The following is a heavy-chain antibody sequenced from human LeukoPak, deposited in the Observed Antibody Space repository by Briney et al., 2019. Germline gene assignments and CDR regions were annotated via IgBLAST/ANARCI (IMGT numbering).Heavy chain of an antibody. J-gene: IGHJ4*02. CDR2: IRYDGSKK. D-gene: IGHD6-19*01. Sequence: GGSLRLSCAASGFTFSSHGMHWGRQAPGKGLEWVATIRYDGSKKWYAESVRGRFTISRDDSKNTLFLQMNNLRVEDTAVYYCAREDSSGWYTAYWGQGTLVTVSS. CDR1: GFTFSSHG. V-gene: IGHV3-33*01. CDR3: AREDSSGWYTAY.